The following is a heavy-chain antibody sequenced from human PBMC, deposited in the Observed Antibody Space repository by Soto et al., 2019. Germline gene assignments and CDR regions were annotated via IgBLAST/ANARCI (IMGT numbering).Heavy chain of an antibody. CDR3: ARGRHYPIAAAGVIDY. D-gene: IGHD6-13*01. Sequence: SETLSLTCTVSSDSISNYYCSWFRQPPGKGLEWIGYMHYNGYTSYNPSLRSRVTISVDTSKNQFSLKLTSVTVADTAVYYCARGRHYPIAAAGVIDYWGQGTLVTVSS. CDR1: SDSISNYY. CDR2: MHYNGYT. J-gene: IGHJ4*02. V-gene: IGHV4-59*08.